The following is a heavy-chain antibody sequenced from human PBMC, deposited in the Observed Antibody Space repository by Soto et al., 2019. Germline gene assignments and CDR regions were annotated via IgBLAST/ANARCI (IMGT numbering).Heavy chain of an antibody. CDR1: GFTFSSYS. CDR3: AREDLVDFWSLHFDY. D-gene: IGHD3-3*01. CDR2: ISSSSSTI. Sequence: EVQLVESGGGLVQPGGSLRLSCAASGFTFSSYSMNWVRQAPGKGLEWVSYISSSSSTIYYADSVKGRFTISRDNAKNSLYLQMNSLRDEDTAVYYCAREDLVDFWSLHFDYWGQGTLVTVSS. J-gene: IGHJ4*02. V-gene: IGHV3-48*02.